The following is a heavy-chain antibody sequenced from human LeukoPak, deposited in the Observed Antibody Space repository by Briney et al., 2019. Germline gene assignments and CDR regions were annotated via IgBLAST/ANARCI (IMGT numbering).Heavy chain of an antibody. J-gene: IGHJ4*02. D-gene: IGHD3-10*01. CDR3: ARGEYGSGSFGRGSFDY. CDR2: ISSGSSAI. Sequence: GGSLRLSCGASRFTFSSFSMNWVRQAPGKGLEWVSYISSGSSAIYYADSVKGRFTISRDNAKNPLYLQMNSLRAEDTAVYYCARGEYGSGSFGRGSFDYWGQGTLVTVSS. CDR1: RFTFSSFS. V-gene: IGHV3-48*04.